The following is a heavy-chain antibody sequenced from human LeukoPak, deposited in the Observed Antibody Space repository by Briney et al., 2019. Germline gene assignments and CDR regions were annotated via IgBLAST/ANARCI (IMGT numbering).Heavy chain of an antibody. CDR1: GGSFSGYY. CDR3: ARGIVVAPFDP. J-gene: IGHJ5*02. CDR2: INHSGNT. D-gene: IGHD3-22*01. V-gene: IGHV4-34*01. Sequence: SETLSLTCAVYGGSFSGYYWSWIRQPPGKGLEWIGEINHSGNTNYNPSLKSRVTISVDTSKNQPSLKLSSVTAADTAVYYCARGIVVAPFDPWGQGTLVTVSS.